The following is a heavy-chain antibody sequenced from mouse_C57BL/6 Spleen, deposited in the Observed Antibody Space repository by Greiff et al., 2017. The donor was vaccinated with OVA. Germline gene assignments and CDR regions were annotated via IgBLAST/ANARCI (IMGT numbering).Heavy chain of an antibody. CDR3: ARDYYGSDWYFDV. D-gene: IGHD1-1*01. Sequence: EVMLVESGGGLVKPGGSLKLSCAASGFTFSSYAMSWVRQTPEQRLEWVATISDGGSYTYYPDNVKGRFTISRDNAKNNLYLQMSHLKSEDTAMYYCARDYYGSDWYFDVWGTGTTVTVSS. J-gene: IGHJ1*03. CDR1: GFTFSSYA. V-gene: IGHV5-4*01. CDR2: ISDGGSYT.